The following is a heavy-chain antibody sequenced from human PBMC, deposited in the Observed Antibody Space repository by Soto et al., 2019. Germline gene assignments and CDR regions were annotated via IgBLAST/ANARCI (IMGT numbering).Heavy chain of an antibody. D-gene: IGHD6-13*01. CDR3: ARENYAGMIDY. V-gene: IGHV4-31*03. Sequence: SETLSLTCTVSGGSILNGSHYGTWIHQPPGKGLEWIGKIFFSGSTHYNTAPNSRLSFSVYRAKNQFSRNLSSVTAADTAIYSCARENYAGMIDYWAPETLVTLSS. J-gene: IGHJ4*02. CDR1: GGSILNGSHY. CDR2: IFFSGST.